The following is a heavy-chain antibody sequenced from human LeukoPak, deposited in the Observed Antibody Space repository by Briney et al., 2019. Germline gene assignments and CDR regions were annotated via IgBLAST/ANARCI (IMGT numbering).Heavy chain of an antibody. CDR1: GGTFSSYA. D-gene: IGHD6-19*01. CDR3: ARASSSGWSFDY. CDR2: IIPIFGTA. Sequence: SVKVSCKASGGTFSSYAISWVRQAPGQGLEWMGRIIPIFGTANYAQKFQGRVTITTDESASTAYMELSSLRSEDTAVYYCARASSSGWSFDYWGQGTLVTVSS. V-gene: IGHV1-69*05. J-gene: IGHJ4*02.